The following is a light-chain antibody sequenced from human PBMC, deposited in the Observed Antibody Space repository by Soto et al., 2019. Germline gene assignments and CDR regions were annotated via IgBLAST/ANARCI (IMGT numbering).Light chain of an antibody. CDR1: STDVENYNF. V-gene: IGLV2-23*01. Sequence: QSALAQPASVSGSPGQSITIACTGISTDVENYNFVSWYQQHPGKVPKLIIYEDSKRPSGISDRFSGSKSGNSASLTISGLQAEDEADSYCCSHAGSNTPYVSATAIKVAVL. CDR2: EDS. J-gene: IGLJ1*01. CDR3: CSHAGSNTPYV.